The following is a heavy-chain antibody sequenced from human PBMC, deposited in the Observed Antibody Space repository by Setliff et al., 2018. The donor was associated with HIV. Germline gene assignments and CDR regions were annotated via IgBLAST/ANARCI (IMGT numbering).Heavy chain of an antibody. CDR2: ISGSGGST. CDR3: ARQYVRGYSYGQPLALYFFDY. Sequence: GSLRLSCAASGFTFSSYAMSWVRQAPGKGLEWVSAISGSGGSTYYADSVKGRFTISRDNSKNTLYLQINSLRAEDTAVYYCARQYVRGYSYGQPLALYFFDYWGQGTLVTVSS. D-gene: IGHD5-18*01. J-gene: IGHJ4*02. CDR1: GFTFSSYA. V-gene: IGHV3-23*01.